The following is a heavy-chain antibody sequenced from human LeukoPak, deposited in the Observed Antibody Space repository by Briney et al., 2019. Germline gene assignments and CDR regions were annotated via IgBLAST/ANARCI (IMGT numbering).Heavy chain of an antibody. D-gene: IGHD3-10*01. CDR2: IDWDDDK. CDR3: ARIGYYGSGRAFDY. CDR1: GFSLSTSGMC. Sequence: SGPTLVNPTQTLTLTCTFSGFSLSTSGMCVSWIRQPPGKALEWLARIDWDDDKYYSTSLKTRLTISKDTSKNQVVLTMTNMDPVDTATYYCARIGYYGSGRAFDYWGQGTLVTVSS. V-gene: IGHV2-70*11. J-gene: IGHJ4*02.